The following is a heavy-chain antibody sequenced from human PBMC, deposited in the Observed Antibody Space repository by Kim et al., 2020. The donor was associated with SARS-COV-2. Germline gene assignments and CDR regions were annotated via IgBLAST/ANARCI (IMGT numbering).Heavy chain of an antibody. D-gene: IGHD6-13*01. CDR1: GYSFTSYW. CDR2: IDPSDSYT. J-gene: IGHJ6*02. CDR3: ARHEKPGYSSILYGMDV. Sequence: GESLKISCKGSGYSFTSYWISWVRQMPGKGLEWMGRIDPSDSYTNYSPSFQGHVTISADKSISTAYLQWSSLKASDTAMYYCARHEKPGYSSILYGMDVWGQGTTVTVSS. V-gene: IGHV5-10-1*01.